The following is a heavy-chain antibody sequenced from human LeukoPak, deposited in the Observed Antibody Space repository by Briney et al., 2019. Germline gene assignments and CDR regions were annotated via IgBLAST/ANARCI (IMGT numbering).Heavy chain of an antibody. CDR2: ISGSGGST. CDR1: GFTFSSYA. V-gene: IGHV3-23*01. J-gene: IGHJ4*02. D-gene: IGHD4-17*01. Sequence: GGSLRLPCAASGFTFSSYAMSWVRQAPVKVLEWVSAISGSGGSTYYADSVKGRFTISRDNSKNTLYLQMNSLRAEGTAVYYCAKDPAGEADYWGQGTLVTVSS. CDR3: AKDPAGEADY.